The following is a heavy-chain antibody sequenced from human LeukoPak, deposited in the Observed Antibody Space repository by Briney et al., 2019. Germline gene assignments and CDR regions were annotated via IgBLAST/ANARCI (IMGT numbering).Heavy chain of an antibody. CDR2: IKQVGSEK. V-gene: IGHV3-7*01. CDR1: GFTFSSYW. D-gene: IGHD5-18*01. CDR3: ATKGDSYGYYFDY. J-gene: IGHJ4*02. Sequence: GGSLRLSCAASGFTFSSYWMSWVRQAPGKGLEWVANIKQVGSEKYYVDSVKGRFTISRDNAKNSLYLQMNSLRAEDTAVYYRATKGDSYGYYFDYWGQGTLVTVSS.